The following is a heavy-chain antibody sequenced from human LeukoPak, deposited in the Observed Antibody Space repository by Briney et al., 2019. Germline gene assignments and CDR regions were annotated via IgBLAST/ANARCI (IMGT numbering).Heavy chain of an antibody. CDR1: GFTFSSYA. V-gene: IGHV3-23*01. CDR2: ISGSGGST. J-gene: IGHJ3*02. Sequence: GGSLRLSCAASGFTFSSYAMSWVRQAPGKGLEWVSAISGSGGSTYYADSVKGRFTISRDNSKNTMYLQMNSLRAEDTAVYYCAKDGEPDYYDSSGYMSAFDIWGQGTMVTVSS. CDR3: AKDGEPDYYDSSGYMSAFDI. D-gene: IGHD3-22*01.